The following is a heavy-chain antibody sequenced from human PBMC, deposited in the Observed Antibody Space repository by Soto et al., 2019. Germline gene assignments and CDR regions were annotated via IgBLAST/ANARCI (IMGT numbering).Heavy chain of an antibody. CDR3: ARGLRPPAISIYYYALDV. CDR2: IIPIFGST. Sequence: QVQLEQSGAEVRKPGSSVKVSCKTSGGTFSNYAMSWVRQAPGQGLEWLGGIIPIFGSTDYAQKLRGRVTIAADESTSTAYMELSGLTSADTAVYYCARGLRPPAISIYYYALDVWGQGTTVPVSS. J-gene: IGHJ6*02. D-gene: IGHD2-2*01. CDR1: GGTFSNYA. V-gene: IGHV1-69*01.